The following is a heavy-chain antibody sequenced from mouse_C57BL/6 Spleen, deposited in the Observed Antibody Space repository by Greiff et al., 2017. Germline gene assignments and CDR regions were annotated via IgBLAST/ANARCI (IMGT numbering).Heavy chain of an antibody. CDR2: ISGGGGNT. V-gene: IGHV5-9*01. Sequence: LQQSGGGLVKPGGSLKLSCAASGFTFSSYTMSWVRQTPEKRLEWVATISGGGGNTYYPDSVKGSFTISRDNAKNTLYLQMSSLRSEDTALFYCASPFYYGNYREFAYWGQGTLVTVSA. J-gene: IGHJ3*01. CDR1: GFTFSSYT. D-gene: IGHD2-1*01. CDR3: ASPFYYGNYREFAY.